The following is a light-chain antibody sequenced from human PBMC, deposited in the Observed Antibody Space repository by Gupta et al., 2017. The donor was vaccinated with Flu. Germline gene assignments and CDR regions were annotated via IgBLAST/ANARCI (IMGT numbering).Light chain of an antibody. Sequence: YDASNRAAGTPPRFSGSGSGTDFTLTISSLEPEDSAIYYCHQRSNWQTFGQGTKVEIK. V-gene: IGKV3-11*01. J-gene: IGKJ1*01. CDR3: HQRSNWQT. CDR2: DAS.